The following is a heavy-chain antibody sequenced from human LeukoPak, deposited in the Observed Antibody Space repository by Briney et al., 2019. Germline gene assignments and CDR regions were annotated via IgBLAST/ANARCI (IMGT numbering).Heavy chain of an antibody. D-gene: IGHD5-18*01. Sequence: GGSLRLSCSVSGFTFNNYAMHWVRQAPGKGLELVSTISINWDNTYYADSAKGRFTISRDNSKNTLYLQVRSLRDEDTAVYYCVKDHEYSYDYWGRGTLVTVSS. CDR2: ISINWDNT. V-gene: IGHV3-64D*06. CDR3: VKDHEYSYDY. J-gene: IGHJ4*02. CDR1: GFTFNNYA.